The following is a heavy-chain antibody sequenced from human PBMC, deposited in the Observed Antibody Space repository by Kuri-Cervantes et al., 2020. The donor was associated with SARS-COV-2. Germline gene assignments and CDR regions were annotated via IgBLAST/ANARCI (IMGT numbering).Heavy chain of an antibody. CDR3: AKVHITIFGVVEYYFDY. D-gene: IGHD3-3*01. CDR1: GFTFSSYG. CDR2: IRYDGSNK. V-gene: IGHV3-30*02. J-gene: IGHJ4*02. Sequence: GGSLRLSCAASGFTFSSYGMHWVRQAPGKGLEWVAFIRYDGSNKYYADSVKGRFTISRDNSKNTPYLQMNSLRAEDTAVYYCAKVHITIFGVVEYYFDYWGQGTLVTVSS.